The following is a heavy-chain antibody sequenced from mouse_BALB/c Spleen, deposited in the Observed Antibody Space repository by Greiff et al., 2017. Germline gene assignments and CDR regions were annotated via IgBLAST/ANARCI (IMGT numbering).Heavy chain of an antibody. CDR2: INSNGGST. CDR3: ARQKTTVVAHWYFDV. Sequence: DVKLVESGGGFVKLGGSLKLSCAASGFTFSSYYMSWVRQTPEKRLELVAAINSNGGSTYYPDTVKGRFTISRDNAKNTLYLQMSSLKSEDTALYYCARQKTTVVAHWYFDVWGAGTTVTVSS. V-gene: IGHV5-6-2*01. CDR1: GFTFSSYY. J-gene: IGHJ1*01. D-gene: IGHD1-1*01.